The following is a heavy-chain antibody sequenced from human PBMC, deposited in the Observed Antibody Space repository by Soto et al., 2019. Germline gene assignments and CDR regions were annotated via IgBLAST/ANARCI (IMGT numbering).Heavy chain of an antibody. V-gene: IGHV4-30-2*01. D-gene: IGHD5-12*01. CDR2: IYHSGST. Sequence: SETLSLTCACSGGSISRGGYSWSWIRQPPGKGLEWIGYIYHSGSTYYNPSLKSRVTISVDRSKNQFSLKLSSVTAADTAVYYCAAGGGLPRYYWGQGTLVTVS. J-gene: IGHJ4*02. CDR1: GGSISRGGYS. CDR3: AAGGGLPRYY.